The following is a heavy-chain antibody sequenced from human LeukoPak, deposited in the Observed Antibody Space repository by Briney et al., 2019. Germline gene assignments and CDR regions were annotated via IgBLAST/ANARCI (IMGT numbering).Heavy chain of an antibody. Sequence: PGGSLRLSCAASGFTFSSYNMNWVRQAPGKGPEWVSSITTSSTYIYYADSVKGRFTISRDNAKNSLYLQMNSLRAEDTAVYYCARSTQWELPTWWGQGTLVTVSS. CDR2: ITTSSTYI. CDR1: GFTFSSYN. CDR3: ARSTQWELPTW. V-gene: IGHV3-21*01. J-gene: IGHJ4*02. D-gene: IGHD1-26*01.